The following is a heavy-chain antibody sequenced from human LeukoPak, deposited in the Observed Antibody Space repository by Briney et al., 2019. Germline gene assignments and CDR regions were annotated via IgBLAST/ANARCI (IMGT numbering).Heavy chain of an antibody. J-gene: IGHJ3*02. Sequence: GSLILSCAASGFSFSGSVIHWVRQASGKGLEWVGRIRSKTDNYVTAYAASVRGRFTISRDDSKNTAYLQMNSLKTEDTAVYYCTRIVGATLTDDPFDIWGQGTMVTVSS. V-gene: IGHV3-73*01. D-gene: IGHD1-26*01. CDR2: IRSKTDNYVT. CDR3: TRIVGATLTDDPFDI. CDR1: GFSFSGSV.